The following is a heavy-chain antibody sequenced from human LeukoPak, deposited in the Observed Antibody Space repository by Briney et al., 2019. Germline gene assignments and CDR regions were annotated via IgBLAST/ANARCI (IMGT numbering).Heavy chain of an antibody. CDR3: ARGAWTAYYFDY. CDR2: IKSDGSN. CDR1: GFTFSSYS. D-gene: IGHD3/OR15-3a*01. Sequence: GGSLRLSCAASGFTFSSYSMNWVRQAPGKGLVWVSRIKSDGSNYYADSVKGRFTISRDNAKNTLYLQMNSLRAEDTAVYYCARGAWTAYYFDYWGQGTLVTVSS. J-gene: IGHJ4*02. V-gene: IGHV3-74*01.